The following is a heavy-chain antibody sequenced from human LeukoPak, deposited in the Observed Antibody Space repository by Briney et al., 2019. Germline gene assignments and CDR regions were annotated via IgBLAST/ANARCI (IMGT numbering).Heavy chain of an antibody. CDR1: GGSINNHI. CDR3: ARAGYNPNWFDP. J-gene: IGHJ5*02. D-gene: IGHD5-24*01. Sequence: SETLSLTCSVSGGSINNHIWSWIRQPPGKGLEWIGYIYYSGSTNYNPSLKSRVTISVDTSKNQFSLKLSSVTAADTAVYYCARAGYNPNWFDPWGQGTLVTVSS. V-gene: IGHV4-59*11. CDR2: IYYSGST.